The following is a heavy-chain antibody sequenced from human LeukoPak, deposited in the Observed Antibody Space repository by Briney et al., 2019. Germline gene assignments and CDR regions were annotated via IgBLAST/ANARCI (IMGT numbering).Heavy chain of an antibody. D-gene: IGHD5-18*01. J-gene: IGHJ4*02. CDR1: GGSINSHH. CDR3: ATIKRGDIFGYFDF. CDR2: MLDTVTT. Sequence: SETLSLTCTVSGGSINSHHWSWIRQPPGKGLEWIGYMLDTVTTKDNPSLKSRFTLSADTSKNQFSLRLTSVTAADTAVYYCATIKRGDIFGYFDFWGQGILVTVSS. V-gene: IGHV4-59*11.